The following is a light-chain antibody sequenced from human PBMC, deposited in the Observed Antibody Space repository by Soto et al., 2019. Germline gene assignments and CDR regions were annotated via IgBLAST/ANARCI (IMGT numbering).Light chain of an antibody. J-gene: IGKJ1*01. CDR1: EIVSSN. CDR3: QQDNFWPRT. V-gene: IGKV3D-15*01. CDR2: GAS. Sequence: ETVMTQSPATLSVSPGERATLSCRASEIVSSNVAWSQQKPGQAPRLIIYGASTRATGIPTRFNGSGSETEYTLTISRLKSEDVAVYYCQQDNFWPRTFGQGTTVEIK.